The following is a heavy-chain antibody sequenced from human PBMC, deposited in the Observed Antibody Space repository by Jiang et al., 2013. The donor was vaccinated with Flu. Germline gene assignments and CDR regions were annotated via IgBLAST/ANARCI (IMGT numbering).Heavy chain of an antibody. CDR2: IIPIFGTA. D-gene: IGHD3-3*01. CDR3: ARAPLRFLEWLPENWFDP. V-gene: IGHV1-69*01. Sequence: EWMGGIIPIFGTANYAQKFQGRVTITADESTSTAYMELSSLRSEDTAVYYCARAPLRFLEWLPENWFDPWGQGTLVTVSS. J-gene: IGHJ5*02.